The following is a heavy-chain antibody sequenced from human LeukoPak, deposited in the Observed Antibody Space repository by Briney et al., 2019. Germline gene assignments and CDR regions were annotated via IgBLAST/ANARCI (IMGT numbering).Heavy chain of an antibody. CDR1: GYTFTSYG. CDR3: AREDSSSWSYNWFDP. CDR2: ISAYNGNT. D-gene: IGHD6-13*01. J-gene: IGHJ5*02. Sequence: ASVKVSCKASGYTFTSYGISWVRQAPGQGLEWMGWISAYNGNTNYAQKLQGRVTMTTDTSTSTAYMGLRSLRSDDTAVYYCAREDSSSWSYNWFDPWGQGTLVTVSS. V-gene: IGHV1-18*01.